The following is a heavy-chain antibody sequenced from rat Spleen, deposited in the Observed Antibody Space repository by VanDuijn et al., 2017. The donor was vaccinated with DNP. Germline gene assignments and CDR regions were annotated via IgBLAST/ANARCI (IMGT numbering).Heavy chain of an antibody. CDR2: MTSGGAT. Sequence: QVQLKESGPGLVQPSQTLSLSCTVSGISLTRYTVSWVRQPPGKGLEWIAAMTSGGATFYNSAFKSRLSISRDTSKSQVFLKLNSLRSEDTATYYCARSTITAISNWFLYWGQGTLVIVSS. J-gene: IGHJ3*01. V-gene: IGHV2-6*01. CDR3: ARSTITAISNWFLY. CDR1: GISLTRYT. D-gene: IGHD1-2*01.